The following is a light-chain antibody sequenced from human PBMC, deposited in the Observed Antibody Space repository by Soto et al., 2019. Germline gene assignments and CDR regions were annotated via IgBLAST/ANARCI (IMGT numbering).Light chain of an antibody. CDR3: LQHGTSPIT. V-gene: IGKV3-11*01. J-gene: IGKJ5*01. CDR1: QSVGKY. CDR2: DAS. Sequence: EIVMTQSPATLSLSPGERATLSCRASQSVGKYLVWYQQKPGQAPRLLIYDASTRATGIPARFSGSGSGTDFTLTISSLEPEDFAVYYCLQHGTSPITFGQGTRLEIK.